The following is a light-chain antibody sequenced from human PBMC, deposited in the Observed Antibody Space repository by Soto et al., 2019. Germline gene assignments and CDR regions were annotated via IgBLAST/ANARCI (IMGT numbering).Light chain of an antibody. CDR3: SSYTSSSTFHVV. Sequence: QSVLTQPASVSGSPGQSITISCTGTSSDVGGYNYVSWYQQHPGKAPKLMIYDVSNRSSGVSNRFSGSESGNTASLTISGLQAEDEADYYCSSYTSSSTFHVVFGGGTQLTVL. CDR2: DVS. V-gene: IGLV2-14*01. J-gene: IGLJ2*01. CDR1: SSDVGGYNY.